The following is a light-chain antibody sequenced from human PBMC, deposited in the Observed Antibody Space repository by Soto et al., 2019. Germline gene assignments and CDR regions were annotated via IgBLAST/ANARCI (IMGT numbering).Light chain of an antibody. V-gene: IGLV2-14*03. CDR1: SSDVGGYDY. J-gene: IGLJ1*01. CDR3: SSYVSGSTSYV. CDR2: DVS. Sequence: QSALTQPASVSGSPGQSITISCTGTSSDVGGYDYVSWYQLHPGKAPKLIIYDVSNRPSGVSNRFSGSKSGNTASLTISGLQAEDESDYYCSSYVSGSTSYVFGTGTKVTVL.